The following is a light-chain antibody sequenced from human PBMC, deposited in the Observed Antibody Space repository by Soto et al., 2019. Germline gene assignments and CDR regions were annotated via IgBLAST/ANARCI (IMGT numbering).Light chain of an antibody. CDR1: SSDVGGYNY. CDR2: EVS. Sequence: QSALTRPPSASGSPGQSVTVSCTGTSSDVGGYNYVSWYQQHPGKVPKLMIYEVSKRPSGVPDRFSGSKSGNTASLTVSGLQAEDEADYYCSSYSDINTLLFGGGTQLTVL. CDR3: SSYSDINTLL. J-gene: IGLJ2*01. V-gene: IGLV2-8*01.